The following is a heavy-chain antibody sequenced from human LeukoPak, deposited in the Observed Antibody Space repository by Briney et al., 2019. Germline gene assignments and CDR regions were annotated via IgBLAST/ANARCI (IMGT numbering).Heavy chain of an antibody. CDR3: ARKYYDFWSGYYSLGY. CDR1: GYTLTELS. CDR2: FNPEDGEK. D-gene: IGHD3-3*01. J-gene: IGHJ4*02. V-gene: IGHV1-24*01. Sequence: ASVKVSCKVSGYTLTELSIHWVRQAPGKGLEWMGGFNPEDGEKIYVQKFQGRVTMTEDTSIDTAYMELRSLRSDDTAVYYCARKYYDFWSGYYSLGYWGQGTLVTVSS.